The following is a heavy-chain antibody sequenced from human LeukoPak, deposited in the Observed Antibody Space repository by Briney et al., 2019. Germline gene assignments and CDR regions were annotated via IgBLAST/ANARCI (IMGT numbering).Heavy chain of an antibody. CDR2: IYPNTGGT. Sequence: GASVKVSCKASGYTFTGYYLHWVRQAPGQGLEWMGWIYPNTGGTKSTQKFQGWVSMTRDTSITTAYMEINRLTSDRTAVYYCAREPGTATGYWGQGTLVTVSS. J-gene: IGHJ4*02. V-gene: IGHV1-2*04. D-gene: IGHD1-1*01. CDR3: AREPGTATGY. CDR1: GYTFTGYY.